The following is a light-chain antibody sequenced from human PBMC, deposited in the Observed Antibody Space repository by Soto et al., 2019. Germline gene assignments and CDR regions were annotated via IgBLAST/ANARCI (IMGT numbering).Light chain of an antibody. J-gene: IGLJ2*01. CDR1: SSNIGRNT. Sequence: QSALTQPPSSSATPGERVTISCSGSSSNIGRNTVNWYQQLPGTAPTLLIYSNNQRPSGVPDRFSGSKSGTSASLAISGLQSEDEADYYCAAWDDSLNGHVVFGGGTQLTVL. CDR3: AAWDDSLNGHVV. V-gene: IGLV1-44*01. CDR2: SNN.